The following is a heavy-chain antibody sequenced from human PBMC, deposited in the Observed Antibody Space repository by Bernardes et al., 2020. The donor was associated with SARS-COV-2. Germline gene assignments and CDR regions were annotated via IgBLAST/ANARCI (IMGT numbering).Heavy chain of an antibody. J-gene: IGHJ4*02. CDR3: ARDMWVDGYKQLDY. V-gene: IGHV3-33*07. CDR2: IWYDGSKT. CDR1: GFTFSSYG. D-gene: IGHD2-21*01. Sequence: GGSLRLSCAASGFTFSSYGMYWVRQAPGKGLEWVAVIWYDGSKTYYVDSVKGRFTISRDNSKNTLSLQMNSLRVEDTAVYYCARDMWVDGYKQLDYWGQGTLVTVSS.